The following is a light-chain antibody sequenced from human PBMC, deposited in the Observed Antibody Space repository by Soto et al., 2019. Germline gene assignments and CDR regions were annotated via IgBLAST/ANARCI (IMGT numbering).Light chain of an antibody. CDR2: DVS. CDR1: LPVRDNF. Sequence: PGQMATLTCRASLPVRDNFLAWYQQKPGQTPRVLIYDVSTRATGVPDRFSGSGSATDFTLTISRLEPGDSAVYFCHQYHSSPTFGQGTKAEIK. V-gene: IGKV3-20*01. J-gene: IGKJ1*01. CDR3: HQYHSSPT.